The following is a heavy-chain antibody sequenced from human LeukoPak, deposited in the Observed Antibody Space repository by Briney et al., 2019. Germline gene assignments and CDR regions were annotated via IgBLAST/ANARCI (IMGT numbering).Heavy chain of an antibody. CDR1: GFTFSTYW. Sequence: GGSLRLSCEASGFTFSTYWMSWVRQAPGKGLEWVANIKQDGSEKYYVDSVKGRFTISRDNAKNSLYLQMNSLRAEDTAMYYCARESAGNDYWGQGTLVTVSS. D-gene: IGHD6-13*01. V-gene: IGHV3-7*01. CDR3: ARESAGNDY. J-gene: IGHJ4*02. CDR2: IKQDGSEK.